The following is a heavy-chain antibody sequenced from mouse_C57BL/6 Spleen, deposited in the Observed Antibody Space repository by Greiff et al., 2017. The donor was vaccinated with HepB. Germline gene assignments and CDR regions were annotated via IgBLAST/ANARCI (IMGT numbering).Heavy chain of an antibody. CDR3: ARDASYDYEGYFDV. Sequence: EVQVVESGGGLVQSGRSLRLSCATSGFTFSDFYMEWVRQAPGKGLEWIAASRNKANDYTTEYSASVKGRFIVSRDTSQSILYLQMNALRAEDTAIYYCARDASYDYEGYFDVWGTGTTVTVSS. D-gene: IGHD2-4*01. J-gene: IGHJ1*03. CDR2: SRNKANDYTT. CDR1: GFTFSDFY. V-gene: IGHV7-1*01.